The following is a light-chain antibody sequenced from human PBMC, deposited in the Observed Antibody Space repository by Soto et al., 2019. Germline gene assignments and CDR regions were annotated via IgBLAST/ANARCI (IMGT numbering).Light chain of an antibody. CDR3: QQYSTYPLT. Sequence: DIQMTQSPSTLSASIGDRVTITCRASQSITTFLAWYQQKPGKAPQILIYDASKLEPGVPARLSGGGSGTEFTLTISSLQPEDFATYYCQQYSTYPLTFGGGTRVEIK. J-gene: IGKJ4*01. CDR2: DAS. V-gene: IGKV1-5*01. CDR1: QSITTF.